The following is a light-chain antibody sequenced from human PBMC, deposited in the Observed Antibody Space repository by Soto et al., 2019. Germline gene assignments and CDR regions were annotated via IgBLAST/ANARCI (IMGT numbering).Light chain of an antibody. CDR3: SSYTRSTTLYV. J-gene: IGLJ1*01. CDR2: EVS. V-gene: IGLV2-14*01. CDR1: SSALGGYNY. Sequence: QSALTQPASVSGSPGQSITISCTGTSSALGGYNYVSWYQQHPGKAPKLIIYEVSNRPSGVSNRFSGSKSGNTASLTISGLQAEDEADYYCSSYTRSTTLYVFGTGTKLTVL.